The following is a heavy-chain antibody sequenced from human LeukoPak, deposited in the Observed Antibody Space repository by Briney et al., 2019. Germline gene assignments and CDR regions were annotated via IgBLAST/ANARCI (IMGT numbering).Heavy chain of an antibody. J-gene: IGHJ3*02. D-gene: IGHD3-22*01. V-gene: IGHV4-59*01. CDR2: IYYSGST. CDR3: ARGPSYYYDSSGHYLLHAFDI. CDR1: GGSISSYY. Sequence: SETLSLTCTVSGGSISSYYWSWIRQPPGKGLEWIGYIYYSGSTNYNPSLKSRVTISVDTSKNQFSLKLSSVTAADTAVYYCARGPSYYYDSSGHYLLHAFDIWGQGTMVTVSS.